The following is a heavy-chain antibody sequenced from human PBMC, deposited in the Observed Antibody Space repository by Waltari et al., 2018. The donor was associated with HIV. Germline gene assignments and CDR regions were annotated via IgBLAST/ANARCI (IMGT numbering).Heavy chain of an antibody. CDR3: ARGALPRLFDY. CDR1: GGSFTAYY. Sequence: QVQLQQWGAGLLKPSETLSLTCAVYGGSFTAYYWNWIRQSPGKGLEWIGEINPSGSTNYKSSLKSRVPISVDASKNQFSLKLTSVTAADMALYYCARGALPRLFDYWGQGTLVTVAS. V-gene: IGHV4-34*01. CDR2: INPSGST. J-gene: IGHJ4*02. D-gene: IGHD2-2*01.